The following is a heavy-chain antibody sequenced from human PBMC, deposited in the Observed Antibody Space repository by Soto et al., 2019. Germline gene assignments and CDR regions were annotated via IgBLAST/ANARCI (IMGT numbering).Heavy chain of an antibody. D-gene: IGHD2-15*01. CDR2: ISGSSSYI. CDR1: GFTFSSYS. CDR3: ARDWADIVVVVAATDAFDI. V-gene: IGHV3-21*01. J-gene: IGHJ3*02. Sequence: GGSLRLSCATSGFTFSSYSMNWVRQAPGKGLEWVSSISGSSSYIYYADSVKGRFTISRDNAKNSLYLQMNSLRAEDTAVYYCARDWADIVVVVAATDAFDIWGQGTMVTVS.